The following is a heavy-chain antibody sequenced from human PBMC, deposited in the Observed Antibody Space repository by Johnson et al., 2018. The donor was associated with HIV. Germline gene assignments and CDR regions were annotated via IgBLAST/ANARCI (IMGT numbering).Heavy chain of an antibody. CDR3: ARGEYVWGSFDAFDI. CDR1: GFTFSAYG. CDR2: IWHDGNDK. V-gene: IGHV3-33*01. J-gene: IGHJ3*02. D-gene: IGHD3-16*01. Sequence: QVQLVESGGGVVQPGRSLRLSCAASGFTFSAYGMHWVRQAPGKGLEWVALIWHDGNDKYYADSVKGRFIISRDNRKNTLYLQMNSLRAEDTAVYYCARGEYVWGSFDAFDIWGQGTMVTVSS.